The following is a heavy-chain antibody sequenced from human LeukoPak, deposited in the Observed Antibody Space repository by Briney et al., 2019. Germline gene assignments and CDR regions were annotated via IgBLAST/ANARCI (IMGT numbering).Heavy chain of an antibody. J-gene: IGHJ3*02. CDR3: ARETVYDSSGYPDAFDI. CDR1: GFTFSSYS. CDR2: ISSSSSYI. D-gene: IGHD3-22*01. V-gene: IGHV3-21*01. Sequence: GGSLRLSCAASGFTFSSYSMNWVRQAPGKGLEWVSSISSSSSYIYYADSVKGRFTISRDNAKNSLYLQMNSLRAEDTAVYSCARETVYDSSGYPDAFDIWGQGTMVTVSS.